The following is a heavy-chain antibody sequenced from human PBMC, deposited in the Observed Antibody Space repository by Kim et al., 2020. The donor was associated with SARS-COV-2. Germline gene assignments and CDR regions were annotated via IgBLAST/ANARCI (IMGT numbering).Heavy chain of an antibody. J-gene: IGHJ2*01. CDR2: ITVNGAGT. CDR3: ARSIPYWYFDL. CDR1: GFTFSTYA. Sequence: GGSLRLSCAASGFTFSTYALNWVRQAPGKGLEWVSSITVNGAGTFYANTVRGRFTVSRDDSENTVYLQMNSLRAEDTAVYYCARSIPYWYFDLWGRGALV. V-gene: IGHV3-23*01. D-gene: IGHD2-2*02.